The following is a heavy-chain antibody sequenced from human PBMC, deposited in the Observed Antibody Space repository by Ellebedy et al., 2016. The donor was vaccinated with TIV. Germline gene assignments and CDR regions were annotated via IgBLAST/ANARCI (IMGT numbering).Heavy chain of an antibody. Sequence: GGSLRLPCAASGFNFRSYWMTWVRQAPGKGLEWVAKIRQEGDEIYYVESVKGRFTISRDNAKNSLFLQMNSLRVEETAVYYCARRASYGDYAVQVNPWFDPWGQGTLVTVSS. CDR2: IRQEGDEI. CDR3: ARRASYGDYAVQVNPWFDP. D-gene: IGHD4-17*01. J-gene: IGHJ5*02. CDR1: GFNFRSYW. V-gene: IGHV3-7*01.